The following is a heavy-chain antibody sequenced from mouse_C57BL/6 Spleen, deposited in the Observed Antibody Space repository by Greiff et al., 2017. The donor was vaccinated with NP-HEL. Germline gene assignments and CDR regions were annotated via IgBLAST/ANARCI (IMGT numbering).Heavy chain of an antibody. D-gene: IGHD2-1*01. CDR3: ARQGVYYGIFDY. Sequence: EVMLVESGGGLVQPGGSLKLSCAASGFTFSDYYMYWVRQTPEKRLEWVAYISNGGGSTYYPDTVKGRFTISRDNAKNTLYLQMSRLKSEDTAMDYCARQGVYYGIFDYWGQGTTLTVSS. V-gene: IGHV5-12*01. CDR2: ISNGGGST. J-gene: IGHJ2*01. CDR1: GFTFSDYY.